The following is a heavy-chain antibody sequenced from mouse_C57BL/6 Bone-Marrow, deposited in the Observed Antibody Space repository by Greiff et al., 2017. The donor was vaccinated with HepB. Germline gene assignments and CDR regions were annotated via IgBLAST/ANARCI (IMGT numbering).Heavy chain of an antibody. CDR2: IYPGNSDT. CDR1: GYPFTSSW. CDR3: KGSTTVVDYDAMEG. D-gene: IGHD1-1*01. Sequence: VQLQQSGTVLARPGASVKMSCTTSGYPFTSSWMHWVKQRPGQGLEWIGAIYPGNSDTSYNQKFKGKAKLTAVTSASTAYMVLSSLTNEDSAVYYCKGSTTVVDYDAMEGWGKGTTVTVAS. J-gene: IGHJ4*01. V-gene: IGHV1-5*01.